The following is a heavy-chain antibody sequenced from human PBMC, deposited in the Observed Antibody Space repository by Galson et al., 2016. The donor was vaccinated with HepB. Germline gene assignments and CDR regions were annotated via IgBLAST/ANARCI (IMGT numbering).Heavy chain of an antibody. D-gene: IGHD2-21*02. CDR2: IFYSGST. Sequence: SETLSLTCTVSGGSVNSGSYYWSWIRQPPGKGLEWIGYIFYSGSTNYNPSLKSRVTISVDTSKNQFSLKLSSVTAADTAVYYCARGAPMTYDAFDIWGQGTMVTVSS. J-gene: IGHJ3*02. V-gene: IGHV4-61*01. CDR3: ARGAPMTYDAFDI. CDR1: GGSVNSGSYY.